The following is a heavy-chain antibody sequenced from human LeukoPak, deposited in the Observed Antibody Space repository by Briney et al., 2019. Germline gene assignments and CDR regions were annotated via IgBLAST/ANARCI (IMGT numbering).Heavy chain of an antibody. J-gene: IGHJ4*02. CDR3: ARDAYGDYGDY. CDR1: GFTFDDYA. CDR2: IGWNSGGI. Sequence: PGGSLRLSCAASGFTFDDYAMHWVRQAPGKGLEWVSGIGWNSGGIVYADSVKGRFTISRDNAKNSLYLQMNSLRAEDTAVYYCARDAYGDYGDYWGQGTLVTVSS. V-gene: IGHV3-9*01. D-gene: IGHD4-17*01.